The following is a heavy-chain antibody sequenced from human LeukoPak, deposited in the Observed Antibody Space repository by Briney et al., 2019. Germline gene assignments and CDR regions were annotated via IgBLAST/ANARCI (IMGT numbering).Heavy chain of an antibody. Sequence: SGPTLVNPTQTLTVTCTFSGFSLSTSGVGVGWIRQTPGKALEWLALIYWDDDKRYSPSLKSKLTITKDTPKNQVVLTMTNMDPVDTATYYCAHRPTTGKWFDPWGQGTLVTVSS. J-gene: IGHJ5*02. V-gene: IGHV2-5*02. CDR3: AHRPTTGKWFDP. CDR2: IYWDDDK. CDR1: GFSLSTSGVG. D-gene: IGHD4-17*01.